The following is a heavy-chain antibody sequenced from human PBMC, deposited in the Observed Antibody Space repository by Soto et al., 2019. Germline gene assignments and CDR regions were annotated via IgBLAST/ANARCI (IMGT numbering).Heavy chain of an antibody. CDR3: ARKGDCSSTSCYTD. Sequence: ASVKVSCKASGYTFTGYYMHWVRQAPGQGLEWMGWINPNSGGTNYAQKFQGRVTMTRDTSISTAYMELSRLRSDDTAVYYCARKGDCSSTSCYTDWGQGTLVTVSS. D-gene: IGHD2-2*02. V-gene: IGHV1-2*02. J-gene: IGHJ4*02. CDR1: GYTFTGYY. CDR2: INPNSGGT.